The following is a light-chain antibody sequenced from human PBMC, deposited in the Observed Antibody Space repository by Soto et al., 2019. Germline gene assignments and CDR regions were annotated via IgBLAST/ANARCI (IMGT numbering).Light chain of an antibody. CDR3: QHYNSYSEA. CDR2: KAS. CDR1: QSISSW. J-gene: IGKJ1*01. Sequence: DIQRTQAPSTLSASVVDKVTITCLASQSISSWLSWYQQKPGKAPKLLIYKASTLKSGVPSRFSGSGSGTEFTLTISSLQPDDFATYYCQHYNSYSEAFGQGTKVDIK. V-gene: IGKV1-5*03.